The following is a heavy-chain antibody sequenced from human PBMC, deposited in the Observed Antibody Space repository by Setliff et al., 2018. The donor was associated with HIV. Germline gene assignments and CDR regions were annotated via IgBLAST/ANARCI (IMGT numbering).Heavy chain of an antibody. Sequence: GGSLRLSCAASGFTFSTYAMSWVRQAPGKGLEWVSSITSRSSYMYYADSVKGRFTISRDNAKNSLYLQMNSLRAEDTAVYYCARDGYSYGFFDYWGQGTLVTVSS. V-gene: IGHV3-21*01. D-gene: IGHD5-18*01. CDR2: ITSRSSYM. J-gene: IGHJ4*02. CDR1: GFTFSTYA. CDR3: ARDGYSYGFFDY.